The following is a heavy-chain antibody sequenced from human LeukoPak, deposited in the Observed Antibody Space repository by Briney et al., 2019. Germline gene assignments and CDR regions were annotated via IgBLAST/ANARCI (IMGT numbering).Heavy chain of an antibody. CDR3: AKDLEVLVVVITLFDY. J-gene: IGHJ4*02. D-gene: IGHD3-22*01. CDR2: ISGSGGST. V-gene: IGHV3-23*01. Sequence: GGSLRLSCAASGFTFSSYAMSWVRQAPGKGLEWVSAISGSGGSTYYADSVKGRFTISRDNSKNTLYLQMNSLRAEDTAVYYCAKDLEVLVVVITLFDYWGQGTLVTVSS. CDR1: GFTFSSYA.